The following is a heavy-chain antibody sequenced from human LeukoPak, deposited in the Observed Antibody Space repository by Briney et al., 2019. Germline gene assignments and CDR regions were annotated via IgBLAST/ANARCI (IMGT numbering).Heavy chain of an antibody. CDR2: INPNSGGT. V-gene: IGHV1-2*06. D-gene: IGHD6-19*01. CDR1: GYTFTDYY. Sequence: ASVKVSCKASGYTFTDYYMHWVRQAPGQGLEWMGRINPNSGGTNYAQKFQGRVTMTRDTSISTAYMELSRLRSDDTAVYYCARDPPRGIAVAGIKSDYWGQGTLVTVSS. CDR3: ARDPPRGIAVAGIKSDY. J-gene: IGHJ4*02.